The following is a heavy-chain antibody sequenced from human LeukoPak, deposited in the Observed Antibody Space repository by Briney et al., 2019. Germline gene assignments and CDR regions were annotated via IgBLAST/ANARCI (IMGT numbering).Heavy chain of an antibody. D-gene: IGHD3-22*01. J-gene: IGHJ4*02. CDR3: ARENYYDSSGYYLYYFDY. V-gene: IGHV1-69*01. CDR1: GGTFSSYA. Sequence: ASVKVSCKASGGTFSSYAISWVRQAPGQGLEWMGGIIPIFGTANYAQKFQGRVTITADESTSTAYMELSSLRSEDTDVYYCARENYYDSSGYYLYYFDYWGQGTLVTVSS. CDR2: IIPIFGTA.